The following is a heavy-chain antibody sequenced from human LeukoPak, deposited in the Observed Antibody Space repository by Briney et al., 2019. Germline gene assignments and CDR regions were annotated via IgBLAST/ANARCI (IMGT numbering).Heavy chain of an antibody. D-gene: IGHD3-22*01. CDR3: ARDGYYDSSGYYPDAFDI. CDR2: IYYSGST. Sequence: SQTLSLTCTVSGGSISSGGYYWSWIRQHPGKDLEWVGYIYYSGSTYYNPSLKSRVTISVDTSKNQFSLKLSSVTAADTAVYYCARDGYYDSSGYYPDAFDIWGQGTMVTVSS. CDR1: GGSISSGGYY. V-gene: IGHV4-31*03. J-gene: IGHJ3*02.